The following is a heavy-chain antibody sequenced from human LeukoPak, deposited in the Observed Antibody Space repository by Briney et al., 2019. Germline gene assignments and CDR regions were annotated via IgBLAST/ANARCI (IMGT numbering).Heavy chain of an antibody. D-gene: IGHD3-22*01. CDR1: GDSISSYY. CDR3: ARVVVSTAGWFDP. Sequence: SETLSLTCTVSGDSISSYYWTWIRQPAGKGLEWIGRIYSSGSTNYNPSLKSRVNMSVDMSKNQFSLRLSSVTAVDTAVYYCARVVVSTAGWFDPWGQGTLVTVSS. CDR2: IYSSGST. V-gene: IGHV4-4*07. J-gene: IGHJ5*02.